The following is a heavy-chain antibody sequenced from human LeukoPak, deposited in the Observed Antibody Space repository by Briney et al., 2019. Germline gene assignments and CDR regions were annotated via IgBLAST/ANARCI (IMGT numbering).Heavy chain of an antibody. CDR1: GFTFSSYG. CDR3: ARAWLANTSYFDY. Sequence: PGGSLRLSCAASGFTFSSYGMHWVRQAPGKGLEWVAVIWYDGSNKYYADSVKGRFTISRDNSKNTLYLQLNSLRAEDTAVYYCARAWLANTSYFDYWGQGTLVTVSS. J-gene: IGHJ4*02. V-gene: IGHV3-33*01. D-gene: IGHD6-19*01. CDR2: IWYDGSNK.